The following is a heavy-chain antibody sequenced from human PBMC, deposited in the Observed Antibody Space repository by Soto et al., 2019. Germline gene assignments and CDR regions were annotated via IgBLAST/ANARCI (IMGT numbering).Heavy chain of an antibody. Sequence: GGSLRLSCAASGFTFSNAWMSWVRQAPGKGLEWVGRIKSKTDGGTTDYAAPVKGRFTISRGDSKNTLYLQMNSLKTEDTAVYYCTTDGVFDILTGYYNFDYWGQGTLVTVSS. J-gene: IGHJ4*02. V-gene: IGHV3-15*01. D-gene: IGHD3-9*01. CDR2: IKSKTDGGTT. CDR3: TTDGVFDILTGYYNFDY. CDR1: GFTFSNAW.